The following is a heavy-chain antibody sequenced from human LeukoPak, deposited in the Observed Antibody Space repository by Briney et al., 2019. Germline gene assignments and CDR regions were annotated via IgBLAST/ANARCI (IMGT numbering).Heavy chain of an antibody. CDR3: ARDLRYFDWFIPRYGMDV. V-gene: IGHV3-21*01. CDR1: GFTFSSYS. J-gene: IGHJ6*02. CDR2: ISSSSSYI. Sequence: PGGSLRLSCAASGFTFSSYSMNWIRQAPEKGLEWVSSISSSSSYIYYADSVKGRFTISRDNAKNSLYLQMNSLRAEDTAVYYCARDLRYFDWFIPRYGMDVWGQGTTVTVSS. D-gene: IGHD3-9*01.